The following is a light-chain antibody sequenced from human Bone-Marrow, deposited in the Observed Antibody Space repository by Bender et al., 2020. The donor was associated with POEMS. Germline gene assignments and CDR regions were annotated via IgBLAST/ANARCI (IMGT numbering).Light chain of an antibody. CDR2: EVR. V-gene: IGLV2-23*02. CDR3: CSYAGTWV. Sequence: QSALTQPASVSGSPGQSVTISCTGTNNDVGRYNLVSWYQQHPGKAPKLMIFEVRQPPAGVSNRVSGSKYGNTASLTISGLQAEDEADYCCCSYAGTWVFGAGTKVTVL. CDR1: NNDVGRYNL. J-gene: IGLJ3*02.